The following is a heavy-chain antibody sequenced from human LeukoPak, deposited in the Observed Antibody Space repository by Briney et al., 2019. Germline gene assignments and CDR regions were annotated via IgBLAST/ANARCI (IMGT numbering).Heavy chain of an antibody. CDR1: GGTFSSYA. CDR2: MNPNSGNT. Sequence: ASVKVSCKASGGTFSSYAINWVRQATGQGLEWMGWMNPNSGNTGYAQKFQGRVTMTRNTSISTAYMELSSLRSEDTAVYYCARGIRLLTSHYYYGMDVWGQGTTVTVSS. V-gene: IGHV1-8*02. CDR3: ARGIRLLTSHYYYGMDV. D-gene: IGHD1-26*01. J-gene: IGHJ6*02.